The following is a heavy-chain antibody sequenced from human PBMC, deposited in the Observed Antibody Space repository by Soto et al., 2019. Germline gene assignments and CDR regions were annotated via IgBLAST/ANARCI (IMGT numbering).Heavy chain of an antibody. V-gene: IGHV4-61*01. CDR2: VYYSGSA. CDR3: ARGNAYCGGACYPFQYS. Sequence: SETLSLTCTVSGGSVRSFNDYWNWIRQPPGKGLEWIGYVYYSGSANYNPSLKSRVTISVDTSKNQFSLKLKSVTAADTAVYYCARGNAYCGGACYPFQYSWGQGTLVTVSS. J-gene: IGHJ4*02. D-gene: IGHD2-21*02. CDR1: GGSVRSFNDY.